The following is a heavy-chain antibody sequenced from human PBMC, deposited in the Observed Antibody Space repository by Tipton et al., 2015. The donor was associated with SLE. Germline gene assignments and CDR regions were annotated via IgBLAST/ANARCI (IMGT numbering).Heavy chain of an antibody. CDR3: ARDPYSSSRTWYYGMDA. D-gene: IGHD6-13*01. Sequence: SLRLSCAASGFTVSSNYMSWVRQAPGKGLEWVSVIYSGGSTYYADSVKGRFTISRDNSKNTLYLQMNSLRAEDTAVYYCARDPYSSSRTWYYGMDAWGQGTTVTVSS. CDR2: IYSGGST. J-gene: IGHJ6*02. V-gene: IGHV3-53*05. CDR1: GFTVSSNY.